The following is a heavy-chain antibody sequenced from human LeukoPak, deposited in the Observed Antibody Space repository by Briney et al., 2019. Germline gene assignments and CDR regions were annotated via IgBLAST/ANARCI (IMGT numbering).Heavy chain of an antibody. CDR2: IYFGDSDT. V-gene: IGHV5-51*01. CDR3: ARRVFNRGWGREYAFDI. J-gene: IGHJ3*02. CDR1: RYSFTSYS. Sequence: GGALQISSKGPRYSFTSYSIGWVRPMPRKGREWRGIIYFGDSDTRYSRSFQGQVTISADKSISTADLQWSSLKASDTAMYYCARRVFNRGWGREYAFDIWGQGTMVTVSS. D-gene: IGHD3-16*01.